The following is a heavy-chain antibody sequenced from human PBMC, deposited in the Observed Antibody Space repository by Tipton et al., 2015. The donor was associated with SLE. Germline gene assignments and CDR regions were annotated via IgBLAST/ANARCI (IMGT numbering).Heavy chain of an antibody. V-gene: IGHV4-39*01. J-gene: IGHJ4*02. CDR1: GGSISSRSYD. CDR2: IYDTGNT. D-gene: IGHD3-22*01. Sequence: TLSLTCTVSGGSISSRSYDWGWIRHPPGKGLDWLGSIYDTGNTYYHPSLKSRVTISEDTSRNQFSLKLTSVTAADTDVYYCVGWGSSGYYYGFDYWCQGTRVTVYS. CDR3: VGWGSSGYYYGFDY.